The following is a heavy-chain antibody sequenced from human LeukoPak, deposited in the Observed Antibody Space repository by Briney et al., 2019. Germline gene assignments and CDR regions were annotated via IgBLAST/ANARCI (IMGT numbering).Heavy chain of an antibody. CDR3: ARETSQKGAHYMDV. D-gene: IGHD3-16*01. CDR2: IYYSGST. J-gene: IGHJ6*03. V-gene: IGHV4-59*01. Sequence: SETLSLTCTVSGGSIRSYYWSWIRQPPGKGLEWIGYIYYSGSTNYNPSLKSRVTISVDTSKNQFSLKLSSVTAADTAVYYCARETSQKGAHYMDVWGKGTTVTISS. CDR1: GGSIRSYY.